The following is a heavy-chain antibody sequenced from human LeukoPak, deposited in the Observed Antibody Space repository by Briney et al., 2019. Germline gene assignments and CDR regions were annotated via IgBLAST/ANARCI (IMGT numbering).Heavy chain of an antibody. J-gene: IGHJ4*02. CDR1: GFAFSSYG. CDR2: ISYDGSNK. V-gene: IGHV3-30*18. Sequence: PGRSLRLSCAASGFAFSSYGMHWVRQAPGKGLEWVVVISYDGSNKYYADSVKGRFTISRDNSKNTLYLQMNSLRAEDTAVYYCAKVPDGYSYGLDYWGQGTLVTVSS. D-gene: IGHD5-18*01. CDR3: AKVPDGYSYGLDY.